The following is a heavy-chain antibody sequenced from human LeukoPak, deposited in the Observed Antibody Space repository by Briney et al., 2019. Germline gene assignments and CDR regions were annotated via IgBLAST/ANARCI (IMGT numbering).Heavy chain of an antibody. J-gene: IGHJ4*02. D-gene: IGHD5-18*01. CDR1: GGSFSGYY. Sequence: SETQSLTCAVYGGSFSGYYWSWIRQPPGKGLEWIGEINHSGSTNYNPSLKSRVTISVDTSKNQFSLKLSSVTAADTAVYYCARSPRYSYGTRHFDYWGQGTLVTVSS. CDR3: ARSPRYSYGTRHFDY. CDR2: INHSGST. V-gene: IGHV4-34*01.